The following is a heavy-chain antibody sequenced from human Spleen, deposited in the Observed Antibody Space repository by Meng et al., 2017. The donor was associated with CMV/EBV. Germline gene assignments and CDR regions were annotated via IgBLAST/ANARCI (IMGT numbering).Heavy chain of an antibody. D-gene: IGHD1-14*01. CDR2: INSDGSSV. V-gene: IGHV3-74*01. CDR1: GFTFSNYW. J-gene: IGHJ6*02. Sequence: GGSLRLTRAASGFTFSNYWMHWVRQAPEKGLVWVSRINSDGSSVNYADSVRGRFTISRDNAKNTLYVEMYRPRAEDTAVYYYARDRYNRYGMDVWGQGTTVTVSS. CDR3: ARDRYNRYGMDV.